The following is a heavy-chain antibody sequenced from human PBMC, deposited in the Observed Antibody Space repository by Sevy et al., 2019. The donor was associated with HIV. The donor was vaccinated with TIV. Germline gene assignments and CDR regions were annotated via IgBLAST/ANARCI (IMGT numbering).Heavy chain of an antibody. V-gene: IGHV4-39*02. CDR1: LGSITASGSY. Sequence: SETLSLTCTVSLGSITASGSYWGWIRQPPGKGLEWIATFYHTGSTYYNPSLKSRITMSADTSKNHFSLTLRSVAAADTAMYYCARVRGFYFDYWGQRTLVTVSS. CDR3: ARVRGFYFDY. CDR2: FYHTGST. J-gene: IGHJ4*02.